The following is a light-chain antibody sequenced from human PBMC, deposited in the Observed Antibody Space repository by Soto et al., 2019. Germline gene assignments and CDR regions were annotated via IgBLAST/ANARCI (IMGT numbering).Light chain of an antibody. V-gene: IGKV3-15*01. J-gene: IGKJ1*01. Sequence: EIVMTQSPATLSVSPGERATLSCRASQSVSSNLAWYQQKPGQAPRLLIYGASTRATGIPARFSGSSSGTEFTPTISSLQSEDFAVYYCQQYDDWPRTFGQGTKVEIK. CDR2: GAS. CDR1: QSVSSN. CDR3: QQYDDWPRT.